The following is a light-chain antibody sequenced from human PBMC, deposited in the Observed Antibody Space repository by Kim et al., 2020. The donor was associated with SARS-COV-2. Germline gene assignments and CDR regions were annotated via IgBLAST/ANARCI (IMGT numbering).Light chain of an antibody. Sequence: GHSVTTSCTGTAGEVVRNNNISWYQHNPGKAPKLMIYDVTKRPTGVPDRFSGSKSGNTASLTVSGLQAEDEADYYCSSYAGSNDLVFGGGTQLTVL. V-gene: IGLV2-8*01. CDR3: SSYAGSNDLV. CDR1: AGEVVRNNN. CDR2: DVT. J-gene: IGLJ2*01.